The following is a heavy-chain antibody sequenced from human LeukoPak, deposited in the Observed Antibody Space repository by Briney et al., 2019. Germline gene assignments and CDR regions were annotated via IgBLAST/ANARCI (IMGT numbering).Heavy chain of an antibody. J-gene: IGHJ4*02. CDR3: ARRTNIVATTDGNYFDY. CDR1: GYSFTSYW. CDR2: IYPGDSDT. D-gene: IGHD5-12*01. V-gene: IGHV5-51*01. Sequence: GESLKISCKGSGYSFTSYWIGWVRQMPGKGLEWMGIIYPGDSDTRYSPSFQGQVTISADKSISTAYLQWSSLKASDTAMYYCARRTNIVATTDGNYFDYWGQGTLVTVSS.